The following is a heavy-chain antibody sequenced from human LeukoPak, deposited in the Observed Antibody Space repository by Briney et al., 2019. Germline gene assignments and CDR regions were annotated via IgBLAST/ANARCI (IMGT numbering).Heavy chain of an antibody. CDR1: GGPISSSSYY. Sequence: SETLSLTCTVSGGPISSSSYYWGWIRQPPGKGLEWIGSIYYSGSTYYNPSLKSRVTISVDTSKNQFSLKLSSVTAADTAVYYCASTHYYDSSGHGYYFDYWGQGTLVTVSS. CDR2: IYYSGST. CDR3: ASTHYYDSSGHGYYFDY. J-gene: IGHJ4*02. D-gene: IGHD3-22*01. V-gene: IGHV4-39*01.